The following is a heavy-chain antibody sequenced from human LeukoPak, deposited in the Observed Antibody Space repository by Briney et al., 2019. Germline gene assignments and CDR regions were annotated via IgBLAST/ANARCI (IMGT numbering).Heavy chain of an antibody. Sequence: PGGSLRLSCATSGFTFSNAWMSWVRQAPGKGLEWVGRIKSKTDGGTTDYAAPVKGRFTISRDDSKNTLYLQVDSLKTEDTAVYYRTTVDGYSYGRYWGQGTLVTVSS. D-gene: IGHD5-18*01. CDR1: GFTFSNAW. V-gene: IGHV3-15*01. CDR3: TTVDGYSYGRY. CDR2: IKSKTDGGTT. J-gene: IGHJ4*02.